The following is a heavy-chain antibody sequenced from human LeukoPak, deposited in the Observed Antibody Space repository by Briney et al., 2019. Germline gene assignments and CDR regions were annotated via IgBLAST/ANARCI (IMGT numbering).Heavy chain of an antibody. CDR2: ISYDGSDK. J-gene: IGHJ4*02. CDR3: AKDQGGELRLPGY. V-gene: IGHV3-30*18. Sequence: GGSLRLSCAASGFIFRSYWMSWVRQAPGKGLEWVAVISYDGSDKYYADSVKGRFTISRDTSKKKLYLQMHSLRAEDTAVYYCAKDQGGELRLPGYWGQGTLVTVSS. D-gene: IGHD3-10*01. CDR1: GFIFRSYW.